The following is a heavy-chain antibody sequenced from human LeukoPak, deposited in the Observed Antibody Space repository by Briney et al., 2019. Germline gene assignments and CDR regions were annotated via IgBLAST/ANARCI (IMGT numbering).Heavy chain of an antibody. Sequence: GGSLTLSCAASGFPLSSYALSWVRLAPGKGLEWVAAIDGSIRTNYADSVKGRFTISRDNSKNTLHLQMNSLRAEDTAVYYCAKDLGFYYGSPGYFDDWGQGTLVTVSS. CDR3: AKDLGFYYGSPGYFDD. CDR2: IDGSIRT. J-gene: IGHJ4*02. V-gene: IGHV3-23*01. CDR1: GFPLSSYA. D-gene: IGHD3-10*01.